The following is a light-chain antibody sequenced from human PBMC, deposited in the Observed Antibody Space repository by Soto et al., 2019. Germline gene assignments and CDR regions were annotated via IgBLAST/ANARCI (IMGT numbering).Light chain of an antibody. J-gene: IGKJ1*01. V-gene: IGKV3-20*01. Sequence: VLTQSPGTMSLSPGERATLSCRASQIVSSSFLAWYQQKPGQAPRLLIHGASNRATGIPVRFSGSGSGTDFTLTISGLEPDDFALYYCQQYDKSPWTFGQGTKVEIK. CDR2: GAS. CDR1: QIVSSSF. CDR3: QQYDKSPWT.